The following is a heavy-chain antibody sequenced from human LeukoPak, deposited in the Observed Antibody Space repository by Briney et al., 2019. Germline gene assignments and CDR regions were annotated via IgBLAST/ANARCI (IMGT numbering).Heavy chain of an antibody. CDR3: ARVREMATLIFDY. Sequence: PSQTLSLTCTVSGGSISSGGYYWSWIRQHPGKGLEWIGYIYYSGSTYYNPSLKSRVTISVDTSKNQFSLKLSSVTAADTAVYYCARVREMATLIFDYWGQGTLVTVSS. J-gene: IGHJ4*02. CDR2: IYYSGST. D-gene: IGHD5-24*01. V-gene: IGHV4-31*03. CDR1: GGSISSGGYY.